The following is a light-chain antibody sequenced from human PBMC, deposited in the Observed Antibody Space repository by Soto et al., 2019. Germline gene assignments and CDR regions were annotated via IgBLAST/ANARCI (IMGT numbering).Light chain of an antibody. CDR2: SAS. CDR3: QQSYTTPPIT. J-gene: IGKJ5*01. CDR1: QNIRSH. V-gene: IGKV1-39*01. Sequence: QYISSQSASVGVSITIACRASQNIRSHLNWYQQKPGKAPELLIYSASRLQSGVPSRFGGSGSGTDVTLTSSDLQPEDFATYSCQQSYTTPPITFGLGTRLAI.